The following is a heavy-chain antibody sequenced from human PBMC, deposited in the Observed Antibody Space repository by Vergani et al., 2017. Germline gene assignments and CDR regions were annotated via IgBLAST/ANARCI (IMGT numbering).Heavy chain of an antibody. CDR2: MDYSGST. CDR1: GDSVISTDYH. Sequence: QVQLQESGPGLLKPSETLSLTCTVSGDSVISTDYHWGAIPQPPGKGLVRIGRMDYSGSTSYTPSLESRISISFETPKNQFSLRLTPVTAADTAVYYCASKRGVCRADYCHSYDFWGPGTLVGVSS. D-gene: IGHD2-21*01. V-gene: IGHV4-39*01. J-gene: IGHJ4*02. CDR3: ASKRGVCRADYCHSYDF.